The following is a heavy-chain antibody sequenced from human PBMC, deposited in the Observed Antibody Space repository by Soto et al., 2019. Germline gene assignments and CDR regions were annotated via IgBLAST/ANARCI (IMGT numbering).Heavy chain of an antibody. V-gene: IGHV3-23*01. Sequence: EVQLLVSGGGLVQPGGSLRLTCAASGFTFPSYVMSWARQAPGKGLEWVSTITGSGDDTYYADSVRGRSTISRDNSKSTLYMDMNSLRAEDTAVYYCAKRQLSGGPFHTWGQGTMVTVSS. CDR3: AKRQLSGGPFHT. D-gene: IGHD1-1*01. J-gene: IGHJ3*02. CDR1: GFTFPSYV. CDR2: ITGSGDDT.